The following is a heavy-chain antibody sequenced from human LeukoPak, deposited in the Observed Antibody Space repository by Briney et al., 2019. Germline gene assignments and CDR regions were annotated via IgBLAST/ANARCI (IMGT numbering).Heavy chain of an antibody. V-gene: IGHV4-59*11. CDR1: SGSLSGHF. Sequence: PSDTLSLTCTVSSGSLSGHFWSWFRRPPGKGLENIGYIHSSGGTNYNPSYKSRVTVSLEMSKNQFSLSLSSVTAADTAVYYCARDPGDTDWYNFDFWGQGILVTVSS. D-gene: IGHD3-9*01. CDR2: IHSSGGT. CDR3: ARDPGDTDWYNFDF. J-gene: IGHJ4*02.